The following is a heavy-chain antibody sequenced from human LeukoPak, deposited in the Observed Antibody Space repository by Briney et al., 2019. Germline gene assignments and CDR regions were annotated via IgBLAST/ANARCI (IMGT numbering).Heavy chain of an antibody. V-gene: IGHV3-53*01. Sequence: GGSLRLSCAASGLTVIGKDMTWVRQAPGKGLEWVSVIYSGGNTEYADSVKGRFTISRDNSKNTLYLHMNSLRAEDTAVYYCASQGENYYDSSGSITWGQGTLVTVSS. CDR1: GLTVIGKD. CDR2: IYSGGNT. CDR3: ASQGENYYDSSGSIT. J-gene: IGHJ5*02. D-gene: IGHD3-22*01.